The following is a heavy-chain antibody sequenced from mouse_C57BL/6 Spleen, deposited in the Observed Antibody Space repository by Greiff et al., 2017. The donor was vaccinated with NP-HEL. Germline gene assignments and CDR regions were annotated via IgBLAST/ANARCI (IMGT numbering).Heavy chain of an antibody. Sequence: VQLQQPGAELVKPGASVKLSCKASGYTFTSYWMHWVKQRPGQGLEWIGMIHPNSGSTNYNEKFKSKATLTVDKSSSTAYRQLSSLTSEDSAVYYCARAFITTVVVDYWGQGTTLTVSS. CDR2: IHPNSGST. CDR1: GYTFTSYW. V-gene: IGHV1-64*01. D-gene: IGHD1-1*01. J-gene: IGHJ2*01. CDR3: ARAFITTVVVDY.